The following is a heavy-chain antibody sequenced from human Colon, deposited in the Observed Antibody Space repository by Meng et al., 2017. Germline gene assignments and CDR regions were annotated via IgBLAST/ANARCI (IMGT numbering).Heavy chain of an antibody. CDR2: INPNTGDT. V-gene: IGHV1-2*06. D-gene: IGHD6-13*01. CDR3: AREGNKGQQVEEFDY. Sequence: LVLPGSGVRKPGASGKVSHKASGYTFTAYSGDWVRQAPGQGLEWMGRINPNTGDTNYAQKFQGRVTMTRDTSISTAYMELSRLSSDDTAVYYCAREGNKGQQVEEFDYWGQGTLVTVFS. CDR1: GYTFTAYS. J-gene: IGHJ4*02.